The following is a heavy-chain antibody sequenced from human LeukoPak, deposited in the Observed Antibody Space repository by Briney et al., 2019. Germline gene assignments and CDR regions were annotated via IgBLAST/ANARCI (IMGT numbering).Heavy chain of an antibody. Sequence: GGSLRLSCAASGFTFSSYSMNWVRQAPGKGREGVSSISSSSSYIYYADSVKGRFTISRDNAKNSLYLQMNSLRAEDTAVYYCARVGYSYGYGFDYWGQGTLVTVSS. CDR2: ISSSSSYI. D-gene: IGHD5-18*01. CDR3: ARVGYSYGYGFDY. CDR1: GFTFSSYS. V-gene: IGHV3-21*01. J-gene: IGHJ4*02.